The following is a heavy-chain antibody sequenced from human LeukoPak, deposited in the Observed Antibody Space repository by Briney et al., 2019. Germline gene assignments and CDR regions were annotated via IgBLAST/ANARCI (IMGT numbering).Heavy chain of an antibody. CDR1: GFTFSSYW. CDR2: IKQDGSEK. CDR3: ARDLQRSTAAIRRGYYYGMDV. D-gene: IGHD2-2*01. J-gene: IGHJ6*02. Sequence: GGSLRLSCAASGFTFSSYWMSWVRKAPGKGREWVANIKQDGSEKYYVDSVKGRFTISRDNAKNSLYLQMNSLRAEDTAVYYCARDLQRSTAAIRRGYYYGMDVWGQGTTVTVSS. V-gene: IGHV3-7*01.